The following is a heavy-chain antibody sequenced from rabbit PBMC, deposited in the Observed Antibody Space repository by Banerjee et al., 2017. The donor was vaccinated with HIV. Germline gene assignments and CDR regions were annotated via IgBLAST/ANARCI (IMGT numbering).Heavy chain of an antibody. CDR2: INTSTGNT. CDR3: ARDRGVMPAFNL. CDR1: GFSFSNKYV. Sequence: QEQLEESGGDLVKPEGSLTLTCTASGFSFSNKYVMCWVRQAPGKGLEWIACINTSTGNTVYANWAKGRFTISKTSSTTVTLQMTSLTAADTATYFCARDRGVMPAFNLWGPGTLVTVS. J-gene: IGHJ4*01. V-gene: IGHV1S45*01.